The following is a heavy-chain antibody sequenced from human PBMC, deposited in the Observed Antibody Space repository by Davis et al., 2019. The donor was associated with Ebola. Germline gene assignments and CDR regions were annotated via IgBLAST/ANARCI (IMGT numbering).Heavy chain of an antibody. CDR1: GFTFSSYW. CDR2: ISGEGSTT. Sequence: GESLKISCEASGFTFSSYWMHWVRQAPGKGLVWVSRISGEGSTTKYADSVKGRFTISRDNAKNSLYLQMNSLRAEDTALYYCAKDVGTVAGQFDYWGQKTLVTVSS. J-gene: IGHJ4*02. V-gene: IGHV3-74*03. CDR3: AKDVGTVAGQFDY. D-gene: IGHD6-19*01.